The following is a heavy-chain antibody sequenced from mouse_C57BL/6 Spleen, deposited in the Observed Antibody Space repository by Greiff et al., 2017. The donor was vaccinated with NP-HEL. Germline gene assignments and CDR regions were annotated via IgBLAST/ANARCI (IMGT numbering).Heavy chain of an antibody. Sequence: QVQLKESGAELVKPGASVKISCKASGYAFSSYWMNWVKQRPGKGLEWIGQIYPGDGDTNYNGKFKGKATLTADKSSSTAYMQLSSLTSEDSAVYFGARLNYSNYVSYAMDYWGQGTSVTVSS. V-gene: IGHV1-80*01. J-gene: IGHJ4*01. CDR2: IYPGDGDT. CDR3: ARLNYSNYVSYAMDY. D-gene: IGHD2-5*01. CDR1: GYAFSSYW.